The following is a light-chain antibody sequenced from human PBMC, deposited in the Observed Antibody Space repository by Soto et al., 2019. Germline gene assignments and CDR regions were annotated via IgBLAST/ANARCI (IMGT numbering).Light chain of an antibody. J-gene: IGLJ1*01. Sequence: QSVLAQPPAVSASPGQWITISCTGARSECGGYIYVSWYQQHPGKATQPMIYADSNRPEAVSKRCSCSKSGNTDTLTISGLQAEDEADYYCCSSTVSGTYVFGTWTKVTVL. CDR1: RSECGGYIY. V-gene: IGLV2-14*01. CDR3: CSSTVSGTYV. CDR2: ADS.